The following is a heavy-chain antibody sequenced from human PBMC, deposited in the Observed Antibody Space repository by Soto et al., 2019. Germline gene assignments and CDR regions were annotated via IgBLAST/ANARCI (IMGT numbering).Heavy chain of an antibody. Sequence: XGSLRLSSAASGFTFSSYAMSWVRQAPGKGLEWVSAISGSGGSTYYADSVKGRFTISRDNSKNTLYLQMNSLRAEDTAVYYCAKPPFTGGGATNYPLFDYWGQGTLVTVSS. J-gene: IGHJ4*02. CDR2: ISGSGGST. CDR1: GFTFSSYA. V-gene: IGHV3-23*01. D-gene: IGHD1-26*01. CDR3: AKPPFTGGGATNYPLFDY.